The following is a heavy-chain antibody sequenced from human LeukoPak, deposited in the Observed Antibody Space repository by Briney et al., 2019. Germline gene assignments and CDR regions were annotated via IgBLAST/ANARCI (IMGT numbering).Heavy chain of an antibody. CDR2: IIPIFGIA. D-gene: IGHD5-18*01. CDR1: GGTFSSYA. V-gene: IGHV1-69*04. CDR3: ARDTRGYSYGMGDWFDP. Sequence: ASVKVSCKASGGTFSSYAISWVRQAPGQGLEWMGRIIPIFGIANYAQKFQGRVTITADKSTSTAYMELSSLRSEDTAVYYCARDTRGYSYGMGDWFDPWGQGTLVTVSS. J-gene: IGHJ5*02.